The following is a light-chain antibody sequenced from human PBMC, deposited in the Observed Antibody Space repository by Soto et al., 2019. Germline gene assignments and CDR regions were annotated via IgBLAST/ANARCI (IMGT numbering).Light chain of an antibody. CDR2: EVT. J-gene: IGLJ1*01. Sequence: QSALTQPASVSGSPGQSITISCTGTSSDVGGYDYVSWYQQHPGKVPKFMIYEVTNRPSGVSSRFSGSKSGNTASLTISGLQAEDEADYYCSSYTSSSTLVFGTGTKVTV. CDR1: SSDVGGYDY. CDR3: SSYTSSSTLV. V-gene: IGLV2-14*01.